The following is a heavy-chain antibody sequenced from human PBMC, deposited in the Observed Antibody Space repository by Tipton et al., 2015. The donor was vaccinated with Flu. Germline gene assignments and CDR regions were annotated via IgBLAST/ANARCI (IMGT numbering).Heavy chain of an antibody. CDR2: IYYSGST. Sequence: TLSLTCTVSGGSISSYYWSWIRQPPGKGLEWIGYIYYSGSTNYNPSLKSRVTISVDTSKNQFSLKLSSVTAADTAVYYCASGRKRGYFDYWGQGTLVTVSS. D-gene: IGHD1-26*01. CDR3: ASGRKRGYFDY. V-gene: IGHV4-59*01. J-gene: IGHJ4*02. CDR1: GGSISSYY.